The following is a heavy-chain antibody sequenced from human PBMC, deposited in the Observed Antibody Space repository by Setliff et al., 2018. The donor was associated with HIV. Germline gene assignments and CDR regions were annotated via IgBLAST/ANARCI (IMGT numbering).Heavy chain of an antibody. D-gene: IGHD5-12*01. J-gene: IGHJ5*02. CDR2: TRNKANSYTT. V-gene: IGHV3-72*01. Sequence: GGSLRLSCAASGFTFSDHYMDWVRQAPGKGLEWVGRTRNKANSYTTDYAAPVKGRFTISRDDSKTTLYLQMNSLKTEDTAVYYCTTEDPWLRFGHWGQGTLVTVSS. CDR1: GFTFSDHY. CDR3: TTEDPWLRFGH.